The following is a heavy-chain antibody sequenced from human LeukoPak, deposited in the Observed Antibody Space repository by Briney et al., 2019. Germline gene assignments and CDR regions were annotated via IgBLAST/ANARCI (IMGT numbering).Heavy chain of an antibody. D-gene: IGHD5-12*01. Sequence: ASVKVSCKASGYTFTGYYMHWVRQAPGQGLEWMGWINPNSGGTNYAQKFQGRVTMTRDTSISTAYMELSRLRAEDTAVYYCARGPSGYHNTGGQGTLVTVSS. J-gene: IGHJ4*02. CDR1: GYTFTGYY. CDR2: INPNSGGT. CDR3: ARGPSGYHNT. V-gene: IGHV1-2*02.